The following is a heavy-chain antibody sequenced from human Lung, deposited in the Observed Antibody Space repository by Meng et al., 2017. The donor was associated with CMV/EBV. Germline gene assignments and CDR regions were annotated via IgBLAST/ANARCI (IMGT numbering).Heavy chain of an antibody. CDR1: GFTFSSYW. J-gene: IGHJ5*02. CDR2: TNSDGSST. V-gene: IGHV3-74*01. Sequence: GEXXKISCAASGFTFSSYWMHWVRQAPGKGLVWVSRTNSDGSSTSYADSVKGRFTISRDNAKNTLYLQMNSLRAEDTAVYYCARDRIRFDPWGQGTLVTVSS. CDR3: ARDRIRFDP.